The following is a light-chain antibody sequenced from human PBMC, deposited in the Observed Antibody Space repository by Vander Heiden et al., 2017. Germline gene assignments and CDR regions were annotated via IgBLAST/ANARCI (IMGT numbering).Light chain of an antibody. CDR2: DDN. CDR3: QVWDSSSAHWV. CDR1: NIGSKT. Sequence: SYALTQPASASVAPGTTARITCGENNIGSKTVHWYQQKPGQAPGLGVYDDNDRPSGIPERFAGAKSGNTATLTITWVEVGDEADEYCQVWDSSSAHWVFGGGTKLTVL. J-gene: IGLJ3*02. V-gene: IGLV3-21*01.